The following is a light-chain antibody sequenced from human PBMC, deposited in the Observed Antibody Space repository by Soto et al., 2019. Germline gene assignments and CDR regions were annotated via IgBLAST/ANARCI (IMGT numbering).Light chain of an antibody. CDR3: SSYAGNNNVV. CDR1: SGDVGGYNS. J-gene: IGLJ2*01. Sequence: QSALTQPPSASGSPGQSVTISCTGTSGDVGGYNSVSWYQQHPGKAPKLMIYEVNKRPSGVPGRFSGSKSGNTASLTVSGLQAEDEDDYYCSSYAGNNNVVFGGGTKLTVL. V-gene: IGLV2-8*01. CDR2: EVN.